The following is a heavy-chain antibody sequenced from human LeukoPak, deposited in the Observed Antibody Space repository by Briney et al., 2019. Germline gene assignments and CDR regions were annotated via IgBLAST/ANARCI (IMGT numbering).Heavy chain of an antibody. Sequence: GGSLRLSCAASGFTVSSKYMSWVRQAPGKGLEWVSVIYSGGSTYYADSVKGRFTISRDNSKNTLYLQMNSLRAEDTAVYYWARASVESATAVGIADYWGQGTLVTVSS. J-gene: IGHJ4*02. CDR1: GFTVSSKY. V-gene: IGHV3-66*02. CDR3: ARASVESATAVGIADY. D-gene: IGHD3-3*01. CDR2: IYSGGST.